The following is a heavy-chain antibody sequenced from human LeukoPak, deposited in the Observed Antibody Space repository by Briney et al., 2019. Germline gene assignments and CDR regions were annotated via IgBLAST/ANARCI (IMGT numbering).Heavy chain of an antibody. Sequence: GGSLRLSCAASGFTFSSYGMSWVRQAPGKGLEWVSAISGSGGSTYYADSVKGRFTISRDNSKNTLYLQMNSLRAEDTAVYYCAKVESSYDILTVYYFDYWGQGTLVTVSS. J-gene: IGHJ4*02. CDR3: AKVESSYDILTVYYFDY. CDR1: GFTFSSYG. CDR2: ISGSGGST. D-gene: IGHD3-9*01. V-gene: IGHV3-23*01.